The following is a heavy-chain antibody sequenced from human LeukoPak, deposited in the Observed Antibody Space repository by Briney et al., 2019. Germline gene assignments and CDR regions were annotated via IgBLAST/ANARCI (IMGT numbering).Heavy chain of an antibody. CDR1: GFTFSSYS. CDR2: ISSSSSYI. V-gene: IGHV3-21*01. CDR3: ARNNWNDGN. D-gene: IGHD1-20*01. Sequence: AGSLRLSCAASGFTFSSYSMNWVRQAPGKGLEWVSSISSSSSYIYYADSVKGGFTIASANDKNSLYLQMNSLTAEATAVYYCARNNWNDGNWGQGTLVTVSS. J-gene: IGHJ4*02.